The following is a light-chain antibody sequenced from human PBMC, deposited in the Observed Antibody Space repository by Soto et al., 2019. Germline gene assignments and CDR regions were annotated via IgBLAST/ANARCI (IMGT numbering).Light chain of an antibody. J-gene: IGKJ1*01. CDR2: KVS. CDR1: QSLVYSDGNTY. V-gene: IGKV2-30*01. Sequence: DVVMTQSPLSLPVTLGQPASISCRSSQSLVYSDGNTYLNWFQQRPGQSPRRLIYKVSNRDSGAPDRFRDSGSGSDSTLKISRVETEDVGVYYCMQATHSPATFGRESKVDIK. CDR3: MQATHSPAT.